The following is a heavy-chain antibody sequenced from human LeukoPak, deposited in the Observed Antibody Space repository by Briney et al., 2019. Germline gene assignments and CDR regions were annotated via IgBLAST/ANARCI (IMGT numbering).Heavy chain of an antibody. CDR2: ISGNGDNT. CDR3: ARAPSSGWYDY. CDR1: GFTFSSYR. V-gene: IGHV3-64*01. D-gene: IGHD6-19*01. J-gene: IGHJ4*02. Sequence: PGGSLRLSCAASGFTFSSYRMHGVRQAPGKGLEYVSAISGNGDNTYYANSVKGRFTISRDNSTNTPYLQMGSLRGEDMAVYYCARAPSSGWYDYWGQGTLVTVSS.